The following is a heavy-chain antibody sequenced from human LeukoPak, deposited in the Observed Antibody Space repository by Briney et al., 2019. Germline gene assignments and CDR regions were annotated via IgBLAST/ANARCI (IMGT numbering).Heavy chain of an antibody. Sequence: GGSLRLSCAASGFTFSLYAMSWVRPAPGKGLEWVSAFSGSAGSTYYADSVKGRFTISRDKSKNTVYLQMNRLRVEDTAVYFCARDRAVAQVWVEFDSWGQGTLVAVSS. V-gene: IGHV3-23*01. D-gene: IGHD3-16*01. CDR2: FSGSAGST. CDR1: GFTFSLYA. CDR3: ARDRAVAQVWVEFDS. J-gene: IGHJ4*02.